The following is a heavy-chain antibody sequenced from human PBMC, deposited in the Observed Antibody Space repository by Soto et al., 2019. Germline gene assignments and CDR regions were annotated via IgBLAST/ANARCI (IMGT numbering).Heavy chain of an antibody. CDR3: AKKPPSSIQGWAFGMDV. D-gene: IGHD1-26*01. CDR1: GFTVTSNY. Sequence: EVQLVETGGGLIQPGGSLRLSCLASGFTVTSNYMIWVRQPPGKGLEWVSTTFTGGSTHYSDSVKGRFSVSRDNSKHTVYLQMNNLRVEDTAIYYCAKKPPSSIQGWAFGMDVWGQGTTVSVSS. CDR2: TFTGGST. J-gene: IGHJ6*02. V-gene: IGHV3-53*02.